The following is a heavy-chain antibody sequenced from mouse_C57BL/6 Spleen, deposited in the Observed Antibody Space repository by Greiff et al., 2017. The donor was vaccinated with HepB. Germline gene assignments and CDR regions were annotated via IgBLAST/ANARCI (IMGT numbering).Heavy chain of an antibody. Sequence: VQLQQSGAELARPGASVKMSCKASGYTFTSYTMHWVKQRPGQGLEWIGYINPSRGYTKYNQKFKDKATLPADKSSSPAYMQLSSLTSEDSAVYYCAVSGFITTVVATDYWGQGTTLTVSS. V-gene: IGHV1-4*01. D-gene: IGHD1-1*01. J-gene: IGHJ2*01. CDR3: AVSGFITTVVATDY. CDR2: INPSRGYT. CDR1: GYTFTSYT.